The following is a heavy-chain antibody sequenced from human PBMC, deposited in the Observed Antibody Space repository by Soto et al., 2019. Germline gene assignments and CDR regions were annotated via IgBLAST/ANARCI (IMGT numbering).Heavy chain of an antibody. CDR1: GYSFSRYA. V-gene: IGHV1-18*04. CDR2: INVYNGHT. CDR3: ARHPSFVEWLGGMDV. Sequence: ASLKVSCKDSGYSFSRYAISWVRQAPGQGLEWMGWINVYNGHTNYAPTVQGRVAMTTDISTRTAFMDLRSLRSDDTAFYYCARHPSFVEWLGGMDVSGQVTKVTFSS. D-gene: IGHD5-12*01. J-gene: IGHJ6*02.